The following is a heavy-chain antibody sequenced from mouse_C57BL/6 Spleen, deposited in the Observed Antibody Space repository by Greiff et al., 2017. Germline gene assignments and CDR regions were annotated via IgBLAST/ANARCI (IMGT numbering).Heavy chain of an antibody. J-gene: IGHJ1*03. CDR1: GYTFTDYY. CDR3: ARLDCDGGYFDV. CDR2: INPNNGGT. V-gene: IGHV1-26*01. D-gene: IGHD2-13*01. Sequence: EVQLQQSGPELVKPGASVKISCKASGYTFTDYYMNWVKQRHGKSLEWIGDINPNNGGTSYNQKFKGKATLTVDKSSSTAYMELRSLTSEDSAVYYCARLDCDGGYFDVWGTGTTVTVSS.